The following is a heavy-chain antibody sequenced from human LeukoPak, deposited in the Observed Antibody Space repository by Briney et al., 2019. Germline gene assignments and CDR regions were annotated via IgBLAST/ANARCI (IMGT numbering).Heavy chain of an antibody. J-gene: IGHJ4*02. CDR3: ARGDSSGWLDY. D-gene: IGHD6-19*01. CDR1: GGSFSGYY. CDR2: INHSGST. V-gene: IGHV4-34*01. Sequence: PSETLSLTCAVYGGSFSGYYWSWIRQPPGKGLEWIGEINHSGSTNYNPSLKSRVTISVDTSKNQFSLKLSPVTAADTAVYYCARGDSSGWLDYWGQGTLVTVSS.